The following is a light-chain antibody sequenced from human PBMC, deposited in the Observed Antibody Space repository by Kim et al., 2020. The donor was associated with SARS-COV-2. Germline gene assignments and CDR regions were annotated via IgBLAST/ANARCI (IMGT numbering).Light chain of an antibody. CDR3: QQYGSSPLT. V-gene: IGKV3-20*01. J-gene: IGKJ4*01. Sequence: EIVLTQSPGTLSLSPGDRATLSCRASQSVSSSYLAWYQQKPGQAPRLLIYGASSMATGIPDRFSGSGSGTDFTLTISRLEPEDFAVYYCQQYGSSPLTFGVGTKVDIK. CDR1: QSVSSSY. CDR2: GAS.